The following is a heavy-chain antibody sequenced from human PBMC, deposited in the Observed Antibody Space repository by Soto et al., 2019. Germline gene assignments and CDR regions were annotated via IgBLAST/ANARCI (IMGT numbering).Heavy chain of an antibody. Sequence: SETLSLTCTVSGGSISSYYWSWIRQPPGKGLEWIGYIYYSGSTNYNPSLKSRVTISVDTSKNQFSLKLSSVTAADTAVYYCARHSFIGRNYYYYYMDVWGKGTTVTVSS. CDR1: GGSISSYY. CDR2: IYYSGST. CDR3: ARHSFIGRNYYYYYMDV. D-gene: IGHD1-26*01. V-gene: IGHV4-59*08. J-gene: IGHJ6*03.